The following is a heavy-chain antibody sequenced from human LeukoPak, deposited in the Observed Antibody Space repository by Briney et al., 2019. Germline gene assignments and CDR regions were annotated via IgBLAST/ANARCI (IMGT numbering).Heavy chain of an antibody. CDR3: ARWRGYSGYDSPGFDY. CDR2: ISAYNGNT. V-gene: IGHV1-18*01. D-gene: IGHD5-12*01. Sequence: ASVKVSCKASGYTFTSYGISWVRQAPGQGLEWMGWISAYNGNTNYAQKLQGRVTMTTDTSTSTAYMELRSLRSDDTAVYYCARWRGYSGYDSPGFDYWGQGTPVTVSS. J-gene: IGHJ4*02. CDR1: GYTFTSYG.